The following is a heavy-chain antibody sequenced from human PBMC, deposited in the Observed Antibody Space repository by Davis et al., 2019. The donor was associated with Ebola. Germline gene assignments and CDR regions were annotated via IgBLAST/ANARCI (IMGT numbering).Heavy chain of an antibody. CDR2: INPDESST. D-gene: IGHD3-16*01. CDR3: ASAGANTYALGY. Sequence: PGGSLRLSCATSGFTFSSYRMHWVRQVPGEGLVWVSRINPDESSTTYADTVKGRFNISRDNAKNTLYLQMNSLRAEDTAVYYCASAGANTYALGYWGQGTLVTVSS. V-gene: IGHV3-74*01. CDR1: GFTFSSYR. J-gene: IGHJ4*02.